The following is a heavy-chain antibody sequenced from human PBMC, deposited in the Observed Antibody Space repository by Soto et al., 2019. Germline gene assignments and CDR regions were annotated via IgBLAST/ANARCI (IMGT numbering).Heavy chain of an antibody. CDR1: GYSFTSYW. V-gene: IGHV5-51*01. D-gene: IGHD1-26*01. CDR2: IYPGDSDT. CDR3: ARRGGGNSGYYYYYGMDV. Sequence: GESLKISCKGSGYSFTSYWIGWVRQMPGKGLEWMGIIYPGDSDTRYSPSFQGQVTISADKSISTAYLQWSSLKASDTAMYYCARRGGGNSGYYYYYGMDVWGQGTSVTVSS. J-gene: IGHJ6*02.